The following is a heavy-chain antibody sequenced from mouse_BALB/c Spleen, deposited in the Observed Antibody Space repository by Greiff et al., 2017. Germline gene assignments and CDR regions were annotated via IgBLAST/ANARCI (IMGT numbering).Heavy chain of an antibody. CDR1: GYTFTSYY. Sequence: QVQLQQPGAELVKPGASVKLSCKASGYTFTSYYMYWVKQRPGQGLEWIGGINPSNGGTNFNEKFKSKATLTVDKSSSTAYMQLSSLTSEDSAVYYCTRKDRYEDYAMDYWGQGTSVTVSS. V-gene: IGHV1S16*01. CDR3: TRKDRYEDYAMDY. CDR2: INPSNGGT. D-gene: IGHD2-14*01. J-gene: IGHJ4*01.